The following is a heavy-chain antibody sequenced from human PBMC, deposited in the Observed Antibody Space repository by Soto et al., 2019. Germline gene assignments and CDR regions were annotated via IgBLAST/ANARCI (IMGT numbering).Heavy chain of an antibody. CDR2: ISYDGSNK. V-gene: IGHV3-30-3*01. Sequence: HPGGSLRLSCAASGFTFSSYAMHWVRQAPGKGLEWVAVISYDGSNKYYADSVKGRFTISRDNSKNTLYLQMNSLRAEDTAVYYCARDLKDTTAMAPFYYYYYGMDVWGQGTTVTVSS. CDR1: GFTFSSYA. D-gene: IGHD5-18*01. J-gene: IGHJ6*02. CDR3: ARDLKDTTAMAPFYYYYYGMDV.